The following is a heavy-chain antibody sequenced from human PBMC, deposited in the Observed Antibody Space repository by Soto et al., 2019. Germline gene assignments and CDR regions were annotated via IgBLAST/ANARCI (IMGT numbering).Heavy chain of an antibody. CDR1: GFTFSSYA. CDR2: ISGSGGST. D-gene: IGHD3-9*01. J-gene: IGHJ3*02. V-gene: IGHV3-23*01. CDR3: AKSPLQEILTAPRKPRSFYI. Sequence: GGSLRLSCAASGFTFSSYAMSWVRQAPGKGLEWVSAISGSGGSTYYADSVKGRFTISRDNSKNTLYLQMNSLRAEGTAESYCAKSPLQEILTAPRKPRSFYIWGQGTRGTVSS.